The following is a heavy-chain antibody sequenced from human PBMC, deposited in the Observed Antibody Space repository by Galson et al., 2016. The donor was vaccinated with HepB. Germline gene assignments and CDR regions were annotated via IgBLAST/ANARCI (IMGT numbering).Heavy chain of an antibody. CDR3: ARGIMSAGWHTY. Sequence: SVKVSCKASGYSFKNYDINWVRQAPGQGLEWMGWMNANSGNTGYAQKFQGRVTMTRDTSIDTAYLELTSLTSHDTAVYYCARGIMSAGWHTYRGQGTLVTVSS. V-gene: IGHV1-8*01. J-gene: IGHJ4*02. CDR1: GYSFKNYD. D-gene: IGHD6-19*01. CDR2: MNANSGNT.